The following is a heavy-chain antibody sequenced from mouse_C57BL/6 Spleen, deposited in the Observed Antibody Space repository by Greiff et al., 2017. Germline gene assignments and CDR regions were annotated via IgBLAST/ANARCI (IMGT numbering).Heavy chain of an antibody. V-gene: IGHV1-82*01. CDR1: GYAFSSSW. D-gene: IGHD2-5*01. J-gene: IGHJ3*01. CDR3: AAYYSNYVFAY. Sequence: QVQLKQSGPELVKPGASVKISCKASGYAFSSSWMNWVKQRPGKGLEWIGRIYPGDGDTNYNGKFKGKATLTADKSSSTAYMQLSSLTSEDSAVYFCAAYYSNYVFAYWGQGTLVTVSA. CDR2: IYPGDGDT.